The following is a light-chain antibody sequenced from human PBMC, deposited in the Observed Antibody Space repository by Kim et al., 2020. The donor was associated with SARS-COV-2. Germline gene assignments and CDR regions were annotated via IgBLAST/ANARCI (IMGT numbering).Light chain of an antibody. J-gene: IGLJ1*01. V-gene: IGLV2-14*03. CDR3: SSYTSSSTNV. CDR2: DVS. CDR1: SSDVGGYNY. Sequence: GQSLTISCTETSSDVGGYNYVSWYQQHPGKAPKLMIYDVSNRPSGVSNRFSGSKSGNTASLTISGLQAEDEADYYCSSYTSSSTNVFGTGTKVTVL.